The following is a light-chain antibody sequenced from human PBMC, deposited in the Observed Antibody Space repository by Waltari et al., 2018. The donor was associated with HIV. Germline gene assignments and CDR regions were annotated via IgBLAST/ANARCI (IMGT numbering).Light chain of an antibody. J-gene: IGLJ2*01. V-gene: IGLV3-25*03. Sequence: SDELTQPPSVSVSPGQTATNTCSGDALPKQYTHWYQHKSGQAPVLLIHKDTERPSGSPERFSGSSSGTIVTLTISGVQAEDEADYYCQSADATGSSVLFGGGTKLTVL. CDR1: ALPKQY. CDR3: QSADATGSSVL. CDR2: KDT.